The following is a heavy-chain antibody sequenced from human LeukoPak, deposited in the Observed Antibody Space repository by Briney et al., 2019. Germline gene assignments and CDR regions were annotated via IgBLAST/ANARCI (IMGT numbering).Heavy chain of an antibody. CDR1: GLTVSINY. CDR3: ARVSGGVSAFDI. Sequence: VGSLRLSCAASGLTVSINYMSWVRQAPGKGLEWVSIIYSRGDTYYADSVKGRFTIFRDNSKNTLYLQINSLRAEDTAVYYCARVSGGVSAFDIWGQGTMVTVSS. J-gene: IGHJ3*02. V-gene: IGHV3-53*01. CDR2: IYSRGDT. D-gene: IGHD3-16*01.